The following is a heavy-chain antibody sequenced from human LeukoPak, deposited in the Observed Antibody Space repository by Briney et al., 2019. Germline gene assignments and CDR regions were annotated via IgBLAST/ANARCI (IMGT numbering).Heavy chain of an antibody. CDR2: VKSETDGGTI. CDR3: TIDRLFFQF. Sequence: GGSLRLSCVGSGFTFRNDWVSWVRLSPEKGLEWLGRVKSETDGGTIDHAAPVNGRFNISRDDSSNTVFLQMSSLKIEDTAVYYCTIDRLFFQFWGQGSLVTVSS. J-gene: IGHJ4*02. V-gene: IGHV3-15*01. D-gene: IGHD3-16*02. CDR1: GFTFRNDW.